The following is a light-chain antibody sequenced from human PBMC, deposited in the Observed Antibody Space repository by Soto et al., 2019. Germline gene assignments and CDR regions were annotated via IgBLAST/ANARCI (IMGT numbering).Light chain of an antibody. CDR1: SSDVGGYNY. Sequence: QSVLTQPPSASGSPGQSVTISCTGTSSDVGGYNYVSWYQHPPAKAPKLSIYEVTRRPSGVPAGFSGSQSGNAAPLPVSGLHSDAEADYYCSSYAGSDNLAFGGGTTATVL. J-gene: IGLJ2*01. CDR2: EVT. V-gene: IGLV2-8*01. CDR3: SSYAGSDNLA.